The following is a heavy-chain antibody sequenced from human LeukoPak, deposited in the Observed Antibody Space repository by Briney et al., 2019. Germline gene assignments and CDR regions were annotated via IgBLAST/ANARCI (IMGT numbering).Heavy chain of an antibody. D-gene: IGHD2-15*01. V-gene: IGHV4-34*01. CDR2: INHSGST. Sequence: SETLSLTCAVYGGSFSGYYWSWIRQPPGKGLEWIGEINHSGSTNYNPSLKSRVTISVDTSKNQFSLKLSSVTAADTAVYYCARASRRYCSGGSCYSPYYYYGMDVWGQGTTVIVSS. CDR3: ARASRRYCSGGSCYSPYYYYGMDV. CDR1: GGSFSGYY. J-gene: IGHJ6*02.